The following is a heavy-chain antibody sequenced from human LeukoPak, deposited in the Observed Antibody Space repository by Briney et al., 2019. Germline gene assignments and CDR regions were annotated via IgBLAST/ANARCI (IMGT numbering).Heavy chain of an antibody. J-gene: IGHJ2*01. CDR3: ASPTYPRDIVVVPAAIIRYFDL. CDR2: IYYSGST. D-gene: IGHD2-2*01. V-gene: IGHV4-39*01. Sequence: SETLSLTCTVSGGSISSSSYYWGWIRQPPGKGLEWTGSIYYSGSTYYNPSLKSRVTISVDTSKNQFSLKLSSVTAADTAVYYCASPTYPRDIVVVPAAIIRYFDLWGRGTLVTVSS. CDR1: GGSISSSSYY.